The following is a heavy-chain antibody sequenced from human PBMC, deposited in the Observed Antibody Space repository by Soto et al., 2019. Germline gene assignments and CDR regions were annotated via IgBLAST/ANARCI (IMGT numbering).Heavy chain of an antibody. J-gene: IGHJ4*02. CDR3: AKEYGSTCLYPDLDY. D-gene: IGHD3-16*01. Sequence: QVQLVESGGGVVQPGRSLRLSCAASGFTFSSYGMHWVRQAPGKGLEWVAVISYDGSNKYYADSVKGRFTISRDNSKNTLYLEMRSLRAEDTAVYYCAKEYGSTCLYPDLDYWGQGTLVTVSS. CDR1: GFTFSSYG. V-gene: IGHV3-30*18. CDR2: ISYDGSNK.